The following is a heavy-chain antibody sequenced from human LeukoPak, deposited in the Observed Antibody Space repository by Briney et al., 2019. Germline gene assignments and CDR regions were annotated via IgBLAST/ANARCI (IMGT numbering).Heavy chain of an antibody. CDR3: AREAVTIFGLVRTQTPKGPHRFDP. V-gene: IGHV1-46*01. Sequence: GASVKVSCKASGYTFTSYYMHWVRQAPGQGLEWMGIINPSGGSTSYAQKFQGRVTMTRDTSISTAYMELSRLRSDDTAVYYCAREAVTIFGLVRTQTPKGPHRFDPWGQGTLVTVSS. D-gene: IGHD3-3*01. CDR1: GYTFTSYY. CDR2: INPSGGST. J-gene: IGHJ5*02.